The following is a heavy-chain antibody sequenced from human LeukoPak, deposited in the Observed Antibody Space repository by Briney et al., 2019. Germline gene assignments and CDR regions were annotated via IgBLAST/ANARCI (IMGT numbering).Heavy chain of an antibody. CDR3: AKEGRDYGAYFDY. J-gene: IGHJ4*02. D-gene: IGHD4-17*01. Sequence: PGGSLRLSCAASGFTFSSYGMSWVRQAPGKGLEWVSAISGSGGSTYYADSVKGRLTISRDNSKNTLYLQMNSLRAEDTAVYYCAKEGRDYGAYFDYWGQGTLVTVSS. CDR2: ISGSGGST. CDR1: GFTFSSYG. V-gene: IGHV3-23*01.